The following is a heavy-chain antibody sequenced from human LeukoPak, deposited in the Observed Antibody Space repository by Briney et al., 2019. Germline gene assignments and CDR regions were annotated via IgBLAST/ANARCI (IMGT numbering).Heavy chain of an antibody. Sequence: GGSLRLSCAASGFTFSSYAMSWVRQAPGKGLEWVSSISGSGGSTYYADSAKGRFTISRDNSKNTLYLQMNSLRAEDTAVYYCAKDLAYCGGDCYPSGGAFDIWGQGTMVTVSS. CDR2: ISGSGGST. D-gene: IGHD2-21*02. J-gene: IGHJ3*02. CDR1: GFTFSSYA. CDR3: AKDLAYCGGDCYPSGGAFDI. V-gene: IGHV3-23*01.